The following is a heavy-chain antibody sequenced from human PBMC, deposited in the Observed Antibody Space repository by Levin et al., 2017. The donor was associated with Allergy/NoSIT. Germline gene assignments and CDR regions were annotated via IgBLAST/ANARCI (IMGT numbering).Heavy chain of an antibody. V-gene: IGHV5-10-1*01. CDR1: GYSFTSYW. Sequence: GESLKISCKGSGYSFTSYWISWVRQMPGKGLEWMGRIDPSDSYTNYSPSFQGHVTISADKSISTAYLQWSSLKASDTAMYYCARTGKEKTRRRELLQGIDYWGQGTLVTVSS. J-gene: IGHJ4*02. D-gene: IGHD1-26*01. CDR3: ARTGKEKTRRRELLQGIDY. CDR2: IDPSDSYT.